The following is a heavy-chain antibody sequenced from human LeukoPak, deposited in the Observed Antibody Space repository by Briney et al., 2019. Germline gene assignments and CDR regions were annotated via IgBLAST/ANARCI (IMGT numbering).Heavy chain of an antibody. Sequence: PGGSLRLSCAASGFTFSSYGMSWVRQAPGKGLEWVSAISGSGGSTYYADSVKGRFTISRDNSKNTLYLQMNSLRAEDTAVYYCAKDAGSDSGGIWDYWGQGTLVTVSS. CDR1: GFTFSSYG. V-gene: IGHV3-23*01. D-gene: IGHD3-16*01. J-gene: IGHJ4*02. CDR2: ISGSGGST. CDR3: AKDAGSDSGGIWDY.